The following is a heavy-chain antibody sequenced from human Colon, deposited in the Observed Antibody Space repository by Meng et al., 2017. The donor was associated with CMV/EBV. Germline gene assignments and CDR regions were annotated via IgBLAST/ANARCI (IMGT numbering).Heavy chain of an antibody. CDR2: IYYSGAT. D-gene: IGHD4-17*01. J-gene: IGHJ6*02. V-gene: IGHV4-59*01. CDR3: ARDNGDYYYGMDV. Sequence: ESLKISCTVSGGSINDYYWSWIRQSPGKGLEWIGYIYYSGATRYNPSLESRVSISIDTSRKHFSLKMTSVTAADTAMYYCARDNGDYYYGMDVWGQGTPVTVSS. CDR1: GGSINDYY.